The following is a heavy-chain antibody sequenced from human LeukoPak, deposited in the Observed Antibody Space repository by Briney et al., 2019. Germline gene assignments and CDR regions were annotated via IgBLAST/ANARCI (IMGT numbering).Heavy chain of an antibody. J-gene: IGHJ4*02. CDR2: ITYDGYYK. D-gene: IGHD3-10*01. CDR1: GFTFTSYG. CDR3: ARDLSPVVRASPMGY. Sequence: GGSLRLSCAASGFTFTSYGMHWVRQSPGKGLEWVALITYDGYYKYYSDSVKGRFTISSDTSKNTLYLQMNSMRAEDTAVYYCARDLSPVVRASPMGYWGQGTLVTVSS. V-gene: IGHV3-30*03.